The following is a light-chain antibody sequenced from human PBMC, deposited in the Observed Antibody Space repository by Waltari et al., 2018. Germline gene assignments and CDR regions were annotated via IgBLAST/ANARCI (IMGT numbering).Light chain of an antibody. Sequence: ATLSVSPGERATLSCRASQSISSNLVWYQHKPGQAPRVLIYGASTRATGIPARFSGSGSGTEFTLTITSLQSEDFAVYYCLQYKNWPPLYTFGQGTKLEI. CDR3: LQYKNWPPLYT. CDR2: GAS. J-gene: IGKJ2*01. V-gene: IGKV3-15*01. CDR1: QSISSN.